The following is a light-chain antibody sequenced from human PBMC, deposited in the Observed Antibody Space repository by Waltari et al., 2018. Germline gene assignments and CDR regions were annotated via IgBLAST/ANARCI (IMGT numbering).Light chain of an antibody. Sequence: EIVLTQSPGTFSLSPWERATLSCRASQSVSSSLAWYQQKLGQAPRLLIYGASSRATGIPDRFSGSGSGTDFTLTISRLEPEDFVVYYCQQYGSSPGAFGQGTKVEMK. J-gene: IGKJ1*01. CDR2: GAS. CDR1: QSVSSS. CDR3: QQYGSSPGA. V-gene: IGKV3-20*01.